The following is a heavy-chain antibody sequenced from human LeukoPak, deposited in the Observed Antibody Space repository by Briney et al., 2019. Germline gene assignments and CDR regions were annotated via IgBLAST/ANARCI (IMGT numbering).Heavy chain of an antibody. D-gene: IGHD6-6*01. Sequence: SETLSLTCAVYGGSFSGYYWSWIRQPPGKGLEWIGEINHSGSTNYNPSLKSRVTISVDTSKNQFSLKLSSVTAADTAVYYCARDKAARPWGYYYYYYGMDVWGQGTMVTVSS. J-gene: IGHJ6*02. V-gene: IGHV4-34*01. CDR3: ARDKAARPWGYYYYYYGMDV. CDR1: GGSFSGYY. CDR2: INHSGST.